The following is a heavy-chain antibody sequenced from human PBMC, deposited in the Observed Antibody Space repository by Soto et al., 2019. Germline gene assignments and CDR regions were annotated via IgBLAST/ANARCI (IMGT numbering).Heavy chain of an antibody. CDR2: MNPNSGNT. D-gene: IGHD2-21*02. CDR3: ASSLKHIVVVTATDDAFDI. Sequence: ASVKVSCKASGYTFTSYDINWVRQATGQGLEWMGWMNPNSGNTGYAQKFQGRVTMTRNTSISTAYMELSSLRSEDTAVYYCASSLKHIVVVTATDDAFDIWGQGTMVTVSS. J-gene: IGHJ3*02. CDR1: GYTFTSYD. V-gene: IGHV1-8*01.